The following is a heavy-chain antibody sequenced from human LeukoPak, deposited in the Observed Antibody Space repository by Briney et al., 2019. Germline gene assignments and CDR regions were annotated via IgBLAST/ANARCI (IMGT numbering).Heavy chain of an antibody. CDR2: INPSDGST. CDR3: ARVHARDYYYYYYMDV. Sequence: ASVKVSCKASAYTFSTYYLHWVRQAPGQGLEWMGMINPSDGSTGYAQKFQGRVTMIRDKSTSTVYMELRSLRSEDTAVYYCARVHARDYYYYYYMDVWGKGTTVTVSS. CDR1: AYTFSTYY. J-gene: IGHJ6*03. V-gene: IGHV1-46*01.